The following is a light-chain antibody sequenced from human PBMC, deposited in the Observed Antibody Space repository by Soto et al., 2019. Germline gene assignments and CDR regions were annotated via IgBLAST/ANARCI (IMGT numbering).Light chain of an antibody. V-gene: IGKV3-15*01. J-gene: IGKJ5*01. CDR1: QSVSSN. CDR3: QQYNNSPLT. Sequence: EIVMTQFPATLSVSPGERATLSCRASQSVSSNLAWYQQKPGQAPRLLFYAASTRATGIPARFSGSGSGTEFTLTISSLQSEDFAVYYCQQYNNSPLTFGQGTRLEIK. CDR2: AAS.